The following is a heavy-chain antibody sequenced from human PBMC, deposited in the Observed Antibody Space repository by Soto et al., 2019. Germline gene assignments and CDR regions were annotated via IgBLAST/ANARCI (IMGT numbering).Heavy chain of an antibody. CDR2: TNTGGTT. D-gene: IGHD1-26*01. Sequence: DVQVLATGGGLIQPGGSLRLSCVASGFTVNSNYMSWVRQAPGEGLQWVSITNTGGTTYYADSVKGRFTVSRDNSKNTLDLQMNSLRADDTAVYYCAKGAGFILAAWGQGTTVSVSS. CDR3: AKGAGFILAA. J-gene: IGHJ6*02. V-gene: IGHV3-53*02. CDR1: GFTVNSNY.